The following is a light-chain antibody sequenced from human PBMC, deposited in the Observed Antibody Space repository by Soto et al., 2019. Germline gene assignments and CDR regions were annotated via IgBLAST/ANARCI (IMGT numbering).Light chain of an antibody. CDR1: QPSIKY. V-gene: IGKV1-39*01. CDR3: LQTYSVPLT. Sequence: DLQMTQSPSSLSASVGDRVTITCRASQPSIKYLNWYQHKPGKAPRLLMSAASYLESGVPSRFSGSAAGTDFTLTINSLQPEDFATYYCLQTYSVPLTCGGGTKVEIK. J-gene: IGKJ4*01. CDR2: AAS.